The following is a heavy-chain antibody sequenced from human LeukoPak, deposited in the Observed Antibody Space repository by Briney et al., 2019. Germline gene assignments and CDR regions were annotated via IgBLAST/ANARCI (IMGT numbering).Heavy chain of an antibody. Sequence: ASVKVSCKASGYTFSSYAMNWVRQAPGQGLEWIGWINTNTGNPTYAQGFTGRFVLSLDTSVSTAYLQISSLKAEDTAVYYCARDPRAAAAGKADYWGQGTLVAVSS. CDR1: GYTFSSYA. CDR2: INTNTGNP. J-gene: IGHJ4*02. CDR3: ARDPRAAAAGKADY. D-gene: IGHD6-13*01. V-gene: IGHV7-4-1*02.